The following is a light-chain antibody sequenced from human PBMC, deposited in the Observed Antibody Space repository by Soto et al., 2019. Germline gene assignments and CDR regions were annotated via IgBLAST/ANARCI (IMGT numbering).Light chain of an antibody. J-gene: IGKJ5*01. V-gene: IGKV1-39*01. CDR2: AAS. CDR3: QQYGSSPLIT. Sequence: DIQMAQSPASLSASVSDRVTITCRASQSVRSYLNWYQQKPGKAPELLIFAASSLQSGTPPRFSGSGSGTDFTLTISRLEPEDFAVYHCQQYGSSPLITFGQGTRLDIK. CDR1: QSVRSY.